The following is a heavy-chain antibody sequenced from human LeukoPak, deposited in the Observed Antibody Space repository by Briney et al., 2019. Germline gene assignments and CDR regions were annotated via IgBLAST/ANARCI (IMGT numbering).Heavy chain of an antibody. CDR2: IKQDGSEK. Sequence: GGSLRLSCAASGFTFGSYWMSWVRQAPGKGLEWVANIKQDGSEKYYVDSVKGRFTISRDNAKNSLYLQMNSLRAEDTAVYYCARDHDYYYYGMDVWGQGTTVTVSS. V-gene: IGHV3-7*03. CDR1: GFTFGSYW. J-gene: IGHJ6*02. CDR3: ARDHDYYYYGMDV.